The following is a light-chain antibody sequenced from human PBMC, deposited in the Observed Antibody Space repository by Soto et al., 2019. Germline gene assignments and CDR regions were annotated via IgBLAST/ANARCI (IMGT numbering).Light chain of an antibody. Sequence: QSALTQPASVSGSPGQSITISCTGTSSDVGANNYVYWYQQLPGKAPKLMIYDVDYRPSGVSHRFSGSKSGNTASLTISGLQAEDEADYYCSSYTRTSTLVFGGGTTLTVL. CDR1: SSDVGANNY. J-gene: IGLJ2*01. CDR3: SSYTRTSTLV. CDR2: DVD. V-gene: IGLV2-14*01.